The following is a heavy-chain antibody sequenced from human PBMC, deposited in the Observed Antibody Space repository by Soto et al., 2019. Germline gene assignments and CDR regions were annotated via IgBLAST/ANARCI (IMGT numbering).Heavy chain of an antibody. V-gene: IGHV3-11*01. Sequence: QLEESGGGLVKPEGSLRLSCAASGFTFSDYYMSWIRQAPGKGLEWVAYISSSGSIIKYGDSMKGRFTISRDNSKNTLYLQVNSLRVEDTGVSYCARDAEGMDVWGQGTTVIVSS. CDR3: ARDAEGMDV. J-gene: IGHJ6*02. CDR2: ISSSGSII. CDR1: GFTFSDYY.